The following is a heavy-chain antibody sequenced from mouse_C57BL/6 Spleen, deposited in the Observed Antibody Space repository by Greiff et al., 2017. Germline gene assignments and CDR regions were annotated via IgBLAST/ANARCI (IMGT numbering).Heavy chain of an antibody. J-gene: IGHJ4*01. CDR1: GYTFTSYW. V-gene: IGHV1-52*01. CDR3: ASEGSPYAKDY. Sequence: QVHLQQPGAELVRPGSSVKLSCKASGYTFTSYWMHWVKQRPIQGLEWIGNIDPSDSDTHYNQKFKDKATLTVDKSSSTAYMQFSSLTSEDSAVYFCASEGSPYAKDYWGQGTSVTVAS. CDR2: IDPSDSDT.